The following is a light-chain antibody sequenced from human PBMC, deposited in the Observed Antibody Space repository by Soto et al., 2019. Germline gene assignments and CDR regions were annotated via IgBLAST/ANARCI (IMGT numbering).Light chain of an antibody. V-gene: IGKV3-15*01. CDR1: QSIRSK. CDR2: DAS. Sequence: EIVMTQSPATLSVSPGERATLSCRASQSIRSKLAWYQQKPGQAPRLLIYDASTRATGIPDRFSGSGSGTDFTLTISSLQPEDFAVYYCQQYSSYPLTFGQGTKVDI. J-gene: IGKJ1*01. CDR3: QQYSSYPLT.